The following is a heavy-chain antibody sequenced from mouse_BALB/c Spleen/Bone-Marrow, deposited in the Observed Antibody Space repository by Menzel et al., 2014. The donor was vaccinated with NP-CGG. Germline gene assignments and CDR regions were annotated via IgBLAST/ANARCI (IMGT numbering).Heavy chain of an antibody. CDR2: IYPGNSDT. V-gene: IGHV1-5*01. CDR3: TTLARNKFDY. D-gene: IGHD3-1*01. J-gene: IGHJ2*01. CDR1: GYAFSNYW. Sequence: EVQLVESGTVLARPGAAVKMSCKASGYAFSNYWMHWVKQRPGQGLEWIGTIYPGNSDTTYNQKSKGKATLTAVTSTSTAYMELSSLTNEDSAVYYCTTLARNKFDYWGQGTTLTVSS.